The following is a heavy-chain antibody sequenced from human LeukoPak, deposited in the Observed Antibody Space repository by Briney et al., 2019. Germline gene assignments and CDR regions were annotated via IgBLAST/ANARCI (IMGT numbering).Heavy chain of an antibody. CDR3: ARGHVYAQWSYYFDY. V-gene: IGHV1-18*01. J-gene: IGHJ4*02. CDR1: GYTFTSYG. D-gene: IGHD2-8*01. Sequence: ASVTVSCKASGYTFTSYGISWVRQAPGQGLEWMGWISAYNGNTNYAQKFQGRVTMTTDTSTSTAYMELRSLRSDDTAVYYCARGHVYAQWSYYFDYWGQGTLVTVSS. CDR2: ISAYNGNT.